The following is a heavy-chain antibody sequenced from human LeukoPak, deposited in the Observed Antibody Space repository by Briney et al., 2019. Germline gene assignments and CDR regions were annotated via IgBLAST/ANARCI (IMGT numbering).Heavy chain of an antibody. D-gene: IGHD2-2*01. J-gene: IGHJ4*02. Sequence: SDTLSLTCGVCGGFLSGYYGSGIRQPPGKGREWIGEMNHRGSTNYNPLLKRRVTISVDTSKNQFFLKLSSVTAADTAVYYCARGADCSSPSCYLSWGQGTLVTVSS. CDR2: MNHRGST. CDR3: ARGADCSSPSCYLS. CDR1: GGFLSGYY. V-gene: IGHV4-34*01.